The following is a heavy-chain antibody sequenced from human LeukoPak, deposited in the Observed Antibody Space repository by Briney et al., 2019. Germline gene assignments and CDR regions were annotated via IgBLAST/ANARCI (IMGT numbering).Heavy chain of an antibody. V-gene: IGHV4-34*01. CDR3: ARRPRYSSGWYYFDS. CDR2: INHSGST. D-gene: IGHD6-19*01. J-gene: IGHJ4*02. CDR1: GGSFSGDY. Sequence: SETLSLSCAVYGGSFSGDYWNWIRQPSGKGLEWIGEINHSGSTNSNPSLKSRVTISVDRSKNQFSLKLSSVTAADTAVYYCARRPRYSSGWYYFDSWGQGTLVTVSS.